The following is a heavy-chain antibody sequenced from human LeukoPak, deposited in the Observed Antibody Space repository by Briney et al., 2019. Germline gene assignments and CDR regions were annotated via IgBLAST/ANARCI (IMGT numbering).Heavy chain of an antibody. CDR1: GGSISSSSYY. Sequence: SETLSLTCTVSGGSISSSSYYWGWIRQPPGKGLEWIGSIYYSGSTYYNPSLKSRVTISVDTSKNQFSLKLSSVTAADTAVYYCARMGRIAVAGLDYWGQGTLVTVSS. CDR3: ARMGRIAVAGLDY. J-gene: IGHJ4*02. CDR2: IYYSGST. V-gene: IGHV4-39*01. D-gene: IGHD6-19*01.